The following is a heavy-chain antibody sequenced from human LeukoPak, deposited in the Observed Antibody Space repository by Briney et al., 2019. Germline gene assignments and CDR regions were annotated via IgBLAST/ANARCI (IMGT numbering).Heavy chain of an antibody. CDR2: ISSSSSYI. D-gene: IGHD6-13*01. CDR3: AKAFSSSWFSGLGS. J-gene: IGHJ4*02. CDR1: GFTFNNYA. V-gene: IGHV3-21*04. Sequence: GGSLRLPCAASGFTFNNYAMSWVRQAPGKGLEWVSSISSSSSYIYYADSVKGRFTISRDNAKNSLYLQMNSLRPDDTALYYCAKAFSSSWFSGLGSWGQGTLVTVSS.